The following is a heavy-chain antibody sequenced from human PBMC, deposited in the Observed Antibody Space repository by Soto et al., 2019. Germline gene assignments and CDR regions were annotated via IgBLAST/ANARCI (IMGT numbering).Heavy chain of an antibody. D-gene: IGHD3-10*01. CDR3: ARRLGGGGDYFYGMDV. J-gene: IGHJ6*02. CDR1: GYTFTDYY. CDR2: INPRSGGT. Sequence: QVHLVQSGAEVKKPGASVKVSCKTSGYTFTDYYIHWMRQVPGQGPEWMGWINPRSGGTNYAKKFQGVITLASDASISTSFMELRRLGSDDTAVYYCARRLGGGGDYFYGMDVWGQGTAVTVSS. V-gene: IGHV1-2*02.